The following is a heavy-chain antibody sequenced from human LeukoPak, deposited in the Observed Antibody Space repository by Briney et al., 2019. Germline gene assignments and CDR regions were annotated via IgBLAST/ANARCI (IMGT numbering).Heavy chain of an antibody. CDR1: GFTFDDYA. CDR3: AKDSRKWSGETQYYGMDV. V-gene: IGHV3-9*01. J-gene: IGHJ6*02. D-gene: IGHD3-10*01. Sequence: PGRSLRLSCSASGFTFDDYAMHWVRQAPGKGLEWVSGITWNTYSIGYVDSVKGRFTISRDNGKNSLYLQMDSLREEDTAVYYCAKDSRKWSGETQYYGMDVWGQGTTVIVSS. CDR2: ITWNTYSI.